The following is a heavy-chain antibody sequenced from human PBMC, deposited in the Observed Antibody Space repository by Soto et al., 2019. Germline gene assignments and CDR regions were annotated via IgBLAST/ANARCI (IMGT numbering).Heavy chain of an antibody. Sequence: QVQLVQSGAEVKKPGASVKVSCKASGYTFTRYYIHWVRQAPGQGLEWMGISNPSGRSTNYAQKFQGRVTMTSDTSTSTVYMDLSSLRSKDTAVYYCARGSSSGWLDYWGQGTLVTVSS. J-gene: IGHJ4*02. CDR2: SNPSGRST. CDR1: GYTFTRYY. CDR3: ARGSSSGWLDY. D-gene: IGHD6-19*01. V-gene: IGHV1-46*01.